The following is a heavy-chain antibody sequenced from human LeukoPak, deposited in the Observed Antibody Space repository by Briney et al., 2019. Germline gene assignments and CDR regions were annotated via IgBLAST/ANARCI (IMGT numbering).Heavy chain of an antibody. CDR3: ARGGALWFGELEHWYFDL. Sequence: ASVKVSCKASGYIFTNYYMHWVRQAPGQGLEWWGVISPTGSSTTYAQKFRGRVTMTRDTSTTTVYMELSSLRSEDTAVYYCARGGALWFGELEHWYFDLWGRGTLVTVSS. V-gene: IGHV1-46*01. D-gene: IGHD3-10*01. CDR1: GYIFTNYY. J-gene: IGHJ2*01. CDR2: ISPTGSST.